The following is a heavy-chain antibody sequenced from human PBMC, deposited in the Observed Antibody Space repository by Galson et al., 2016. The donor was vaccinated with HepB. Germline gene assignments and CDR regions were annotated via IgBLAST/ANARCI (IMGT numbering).Heavy chain of an antibody. D-gene: IGHD5-18*01. CDR1: GYTFNFYY. CDR3: ARAIREYSYGFDI. CDR2: INPLSGST. Sequence: SVKVSCKAFGYTFNFYYMHWVRQAPGQGLEWLGLINPLSGSTTYAQKFQGRVIMTRDTSTSTIYMELSSLRSDDTAVYYCARAIREYSYGFDIWGQGTLVSVSA. J-gene: IGHJ4*02. V-gene: IGHV1-46*02.